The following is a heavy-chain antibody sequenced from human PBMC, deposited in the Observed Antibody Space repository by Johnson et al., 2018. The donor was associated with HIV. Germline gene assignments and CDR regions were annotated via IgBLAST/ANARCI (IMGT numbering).Heavy chain of an antibody. CDR1: GFIFDDFG. V-gene: IGHV3-20*04. J-gene: IGHJ3*02. Sequence: EKLVESGGGVVRPGESLRLSCAASGFIFDDFGMNWVRHAPGKGLEWVSDVNWNGARTEYAASVKGRFTISRDDSKNSLYLQMNSLKTEDTAVYYCARVGQQSNAFDIWGQGTMVTVS. CDR3: ARVGQQSNAFDI. D-gene: IGHD6-13*01. CDR2: VNWNGART.